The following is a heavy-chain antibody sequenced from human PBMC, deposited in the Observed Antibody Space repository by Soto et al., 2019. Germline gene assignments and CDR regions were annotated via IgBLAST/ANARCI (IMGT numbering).Heavy chain of an antibody. CDR1: GGTFSSYA. CDR3: ARGRTGTVTYFCGLDG. Sequence: QVQLVQSGAEVKKPGSSMKVSCKASGGTFSSYAISWVRQAPGQGLEWMGGIIPIFGTEDYAQKFHGRVTLTADEYTSSAYLELSSLRCDDTAVYYCARGRTGTVTYFCGLDGWGQGTTLTVSS. J-gene: IGHJ6*02. V-gene: IGHV1-69*12. D-gene: IGHD1-1*01. CDR2: IIPIFGTE.